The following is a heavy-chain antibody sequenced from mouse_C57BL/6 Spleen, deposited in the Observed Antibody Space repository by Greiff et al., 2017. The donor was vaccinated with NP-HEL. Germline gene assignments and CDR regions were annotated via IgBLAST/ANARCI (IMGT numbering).Heavy chain of an antibody. D-gene: IGHD1-1*02. CDR3: ARGDGGAWFAY. Sequence: VQLQQPGAELVKPGASVKLSCKASGYTFTSYWMQWVKQRPGQGLEWIGEIDPSDSYTNYNQKFKGKATLTVDTSSSTAYMQLSSLTSEDSAVYYCARGDGGAWFAYWGQGTLVTVSA. J-gene: IGHJ3*01. CDR1: GYTFTSYW. CDR2: IDPSDSYT. V-gene: IGHV1-50*01.